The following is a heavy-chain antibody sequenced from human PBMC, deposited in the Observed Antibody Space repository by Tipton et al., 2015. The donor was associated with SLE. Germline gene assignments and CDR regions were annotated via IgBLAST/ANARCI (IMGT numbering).Heavy chain of an antibody. V-gene: IGHV3-30*04. CDR1: GFTFSSYA. CDR3: ARVLGSYYGMDV. J-gene: IGHJ6*02. CDR2: ISYDGTNK. Sequence: QLVQSGGGVVKPGRSLRLSCAASGFTFSSYAMHWVRQAPGKGLEWVAVISYDGTNKYYADSVKGRFTISRDNSKNTLYLQMNSLRAEDTAVYYCARVLGSYYGMDVWGQGTTVTVSS.